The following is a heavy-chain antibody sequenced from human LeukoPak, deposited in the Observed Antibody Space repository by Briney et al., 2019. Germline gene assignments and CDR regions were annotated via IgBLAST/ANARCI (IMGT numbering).Heavy chain of an antibody. D-gene: IGHD6-13*01. J-gene: IGHJ4*02. CDR3: ARWEGAAGTDY. CDR2: ISYDRSNK. Sequence: GRSLRLSCAASGFTFSSYAMHWVRQAPGKGLEWVAVISYDRSNKYYADSVKGRFTISRDNSKNTLYLQMNSLRAEDTAVYYCARWEGAAGTDYWGQGTLVTVSS. CDR1: GFTFSSYA. V-gene: IGHV3-30*04.